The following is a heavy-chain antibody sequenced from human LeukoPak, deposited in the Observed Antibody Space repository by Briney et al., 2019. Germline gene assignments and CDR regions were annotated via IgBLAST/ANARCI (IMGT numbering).Heavy chain of an antibody. V-gene: IGHV4-59*01. D-gene: IGHD6-19*01. Sequence: NPSGTLSLTCAVSGGSISSDYWSWVREPPGEGVEWIGYIYYSGSTNYNPSLKSRVTISVDTSKNQFSLKLSSVTAADTAVYYCTRTTPGSGWYDYWGQGTLVTVSS. CDR3: TRTTPGSGWYDY. J-gene: IGHJ4*02. CDR1: GGSISSDY. CDR2: IYYSGST.